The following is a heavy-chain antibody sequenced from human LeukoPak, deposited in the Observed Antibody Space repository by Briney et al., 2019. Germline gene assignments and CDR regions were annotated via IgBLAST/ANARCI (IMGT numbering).Heavy chain of an antibody. Sequence: ASVKVSCKASGYTFTGYYMHWVRQAPGQGLEWMGWINPNSGGTNYAQKFQGRVTMTRDTSISTAYMELSRLRSDDTAVYYCARAWDYDPLFVRYWGQGTLVTVSS. D-gene: IGHD4-17*01. CDR1: GYTFTGYY. J-gene: IGHJ4*02. CDR2: INPNSGGT. CDR3: ARAWDYDPLFVRY. V-gene: IGHV1-2*02.